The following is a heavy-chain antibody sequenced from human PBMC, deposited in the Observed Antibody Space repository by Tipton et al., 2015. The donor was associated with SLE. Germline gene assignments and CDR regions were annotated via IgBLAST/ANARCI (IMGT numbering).Heavy chain of an antibody. Sequence: LSLTCAVYGGSLSGHFWSWIRQPPGKGLEWIGDINHSGLTNYNPSVRSRVSTSMDTSKNQFSLQMSSVTAADTALYYCARHKLGFSWSYFDSWGQGTLVTVSS. CDR2: INHSGLT. D-gene: IGHD3-3*01. V-gene: IGHV4-34*01. CDR1: GGSLSGHF. J-gene: IGHJ4*02. CDR3: ARHKLGFSWSYFDS.